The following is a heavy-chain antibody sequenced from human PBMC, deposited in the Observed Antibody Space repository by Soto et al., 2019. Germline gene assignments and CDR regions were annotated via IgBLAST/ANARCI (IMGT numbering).Heavy chain of an antibody. D-gene: IGHD3-22*01. V-gene: IGHV1-69*06. J-gene: IGHJ4*02. Sequence: SVKVSCKASGGTFSSYAISWVRQAPGQGLEWMGGIIPIFGTANYAQKFQGRVTITADKSTSTAYMELSSLRSEDTAVYYCARGVTYYYDSSGYYRQYFDYWGQGTLVTVSS. CDR2: IIPIFGTA. CDR1: GGTFSSYA. CDR3: ARGVTYYYDSSGYYRQYFDY.